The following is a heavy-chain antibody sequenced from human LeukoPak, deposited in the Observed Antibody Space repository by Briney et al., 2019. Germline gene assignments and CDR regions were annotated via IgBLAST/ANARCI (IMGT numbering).Heavy chain of an antibody. Sequence: GGSLRLSCAASGFTFSDYYMSWIRQAPGKGLEWVPYISSSGSTIYYADSVKGRFTISRDNAKNSLYLQMNSLRAEDTAVYYCAREGYDFWSGYPTGVLDYWGQGTLVTVSS. CDR1: GFTFSDYY. D-gene: IGHD3-3*01. CDR2: ISSSGSTI. J-gene: IGHJ4*02. CDR3: AREGYDFWSGYPTGVLDY. V-gene: IGHV3-11*01.